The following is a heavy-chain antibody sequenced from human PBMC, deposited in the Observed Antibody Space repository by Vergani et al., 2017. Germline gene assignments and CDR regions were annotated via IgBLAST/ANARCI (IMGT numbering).Heavy chain of an antibody. J-gene: IGHJ6*03. CDR1: GFTFSSYS. V-gene: IGHV3-21*01. CDR3: ASTGSLWDYYYMDV. CDR2: ISSSSSYI. Sequence: EVQLVESGGGLVKRGGSLRLSCAASGFTFSSYSMNWVRQAPGKGLEWVSSISSSSSYIHYSDSLKGRFTISRDNAKNSLYLQMNSLRAEDTAVYYCASTGSLWDYYYMDVWGKGTTVTVSS. D-gene: IGHD3-10*01.